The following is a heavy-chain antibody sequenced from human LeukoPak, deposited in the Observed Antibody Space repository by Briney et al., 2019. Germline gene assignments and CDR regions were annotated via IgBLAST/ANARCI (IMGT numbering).Heavy chain of an antibody. Sequence: SETLSLTCTVSGGSISSSSYYWGWIRQPPGKGLEWIGSIYYSGSTYYNPSLKSRVTMSVDTSKNQFSLKLSSVTAADTAVYYCAREDCSGGSCYSHWGQGTLVTVSS. CDR3: AREDCSGGSCYSH. CDR1: GGSISSSSYY. CDR2: IYYSGST. V-gene: IGHV4-39*07. D-gene: IGHD2-15*01. J-gene: IGHJ4*02.